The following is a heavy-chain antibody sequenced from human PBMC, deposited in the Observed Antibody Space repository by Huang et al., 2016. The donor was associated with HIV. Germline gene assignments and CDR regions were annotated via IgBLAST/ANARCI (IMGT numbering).Heavy chain of an antibody. V-gene: IGHV1-69*13. Sequence: QVQLLQSGAEVKKPGSSVKVSCKASGGPFRSYSIAWVRQAPGQGLEWMASRMPGCDSPNYAQKVQGRVRVTADESTSTVYMELRDLRPDDTAVYFCARGSLEYSVSSSLDYWGQGTHVTVSS. CDR2: RMPGCDSP. CDR1: GGPFRSYS. CDR3: ARGSLEYSVSSSLDY. J-gene: IGHJ4*02. D-gene: IGHD4-4*01.